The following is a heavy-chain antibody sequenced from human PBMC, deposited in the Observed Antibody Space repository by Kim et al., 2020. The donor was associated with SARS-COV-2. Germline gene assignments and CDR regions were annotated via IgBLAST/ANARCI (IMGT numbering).Heavy chain of an antibody. CDR3: ARGAAGDY. CDR2: NRYTT. J-gene: IGHJ4*02. V-gene: IGHV3-72*01. Sequence: NRYTTDYAGSVKGRFTISRDDSKNSVYLQMNSLKTEDTAVYYCARGAAGDYWGQGTLVTVSS.